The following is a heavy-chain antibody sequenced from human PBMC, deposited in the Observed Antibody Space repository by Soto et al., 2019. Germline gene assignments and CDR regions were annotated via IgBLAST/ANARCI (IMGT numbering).Heavy chain of an antibody. CDR1: GGSISSGGYY. V-gene: IGHV4-31*03. CDR2: IYYSGST. Sequence: SETLSLTCTVSGGSISSGGYYWSWIRQHPGKGLEWIGYIYYSGSTYYNPSLKSRVTISVDTSKNQFSLKLSSVTAADTAVYYCARVRRRTPEKYCSSTSCYFYWFDPWGQGTLVTVSS. J-gene: IGHJ5*02. D-gene: IGHD2-2*01. CDR3: ARVRRRTPEKYCSSTSCYFYWFDP.